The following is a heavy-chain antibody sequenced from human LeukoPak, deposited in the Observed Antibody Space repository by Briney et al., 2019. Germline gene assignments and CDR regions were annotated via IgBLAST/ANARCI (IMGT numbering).Heavy chain of an antibody. CDR3: ARGRDY. J-gene: IGHJ4*02. CDR2: IKQDGSEN. V-gene: IGHV3-7*01. CDR1: GFTFSSYW. Sequence: PGGSLRLSCAASGFTFSSYWMSWVRLAPGKGLEWVANIKQDGSENYYVDSVKGRFTISRDNVKNSLYLQMNSLRPEDTAVYHCARGRDYWGQGTLVTVSS.